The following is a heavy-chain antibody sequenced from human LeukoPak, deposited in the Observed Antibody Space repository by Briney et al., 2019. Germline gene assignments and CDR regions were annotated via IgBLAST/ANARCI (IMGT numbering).Heavy chain of an antibody. Sequence: AGSLRLSCAASGFTFSSYIMNWVRQAPGKGLEWVSSISSSSSYIYYANSVKGRFTISRDNAKNSLYLQMNSLRAEDTAVYYCARDRWHSSGWYTGEFDYWGQGTMVTVSS. V-gene: IGHV3-21*01. J-gene: IGHJ4*02. CDR2: ISSSSSYI. CDR3: ARDRWHSSGWYTGEFDY. D-gene: IGHD6-19*01. CDR1: GFTFSSYI.